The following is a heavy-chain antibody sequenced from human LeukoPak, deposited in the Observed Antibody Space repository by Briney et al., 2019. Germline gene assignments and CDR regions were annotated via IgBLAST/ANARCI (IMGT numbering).Heavy chain of an antibody. CDR2: VDPDDGQR. CDR1: EYTLNDIS. J-gene: IGHJ5*02. CDR3: AAVSGHYTLLDA. Sequence: GASVKVSCKISEYTLNDISMHWVRQPPGKGLEWMGGVDPDDGQRVYAQKFQGRVTMTEDTSTNTAYMELSRLRSEDTAVYYCAAVSGHYTLLDAWGQGALVTVST. V-gene: IGHV1-24*01. D-gene: IGHD1-26*01.